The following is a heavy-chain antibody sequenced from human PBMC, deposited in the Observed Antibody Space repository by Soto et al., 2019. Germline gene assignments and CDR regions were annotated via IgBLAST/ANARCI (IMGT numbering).Heavy chain of an antibody. V-gene: IGHV1-18*04. CDR3: ARAGGELLSSLDY. Sequence: QVQMLQSGPELKKPGASVKVSCKASGYTFTNYGISWVRQAPGQGLEWMGWISAYNGNTNYAEKFQGRVTMTTDTSTSTAYMELRTLTSDDTAVYYCARAGGELLSSLDYWGQGTLVTVSS. J-gene: IGHJ4*02. CDR2: ISAYNGNT. CDR1: GYTFTNYG. D-gene: IGHD1-26*01.